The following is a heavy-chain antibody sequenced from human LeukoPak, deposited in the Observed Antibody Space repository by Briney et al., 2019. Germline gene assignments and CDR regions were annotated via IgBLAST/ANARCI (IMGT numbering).Heavy chain of an antibody. V-gene: IGHV4-39*07. CDR2: IHPSGTL. CDR3: ARGSPRLFWSGLTYNWFDP. CDR1: GASFSSGDQY. Sequence: SETLSLTCTVSGASFSSGDQYWNWIRQSPGKGPEWIGSIHPSGTLYNNPSLKSRVTISVDTSKNQFSLKLSSVTAADTAVYYCARGSPRLFWSGLTYNWFDPWGQGTLVTVSS. J-gene: IGHJ5*02. D-gene: IGHD3-3*01.